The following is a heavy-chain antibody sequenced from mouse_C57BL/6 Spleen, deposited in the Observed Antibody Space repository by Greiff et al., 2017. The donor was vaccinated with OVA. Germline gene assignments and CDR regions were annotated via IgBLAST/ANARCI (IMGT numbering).Heavy chain of an antibody. Sequence: QVQLQQPGAELVKPGASVKMSCKASGYTFTSYWITWVKQRPGQGLEWIGDIYPGSGSTNYNEKFKSKATLTVDKSSSTAYMQLSSLTSEDSAVYYCARGGYYGSSSWYFDVWGTGTTVTVSS. V-gene: IGHV1-55*01. CDR1: GYTFTSYW. D-gene: IGHD1-1*01. CDR3: ARGGYYGSSSWYFDV. J-gene: IGHJ1*03. CDR2: IYPGSGST.